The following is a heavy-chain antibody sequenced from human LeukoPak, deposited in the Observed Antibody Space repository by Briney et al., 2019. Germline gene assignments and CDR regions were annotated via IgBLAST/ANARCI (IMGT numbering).Heavy chain of an antibody. Sequence: ASVKVSCKASGYTFTGYYMHWVRQAPGQGLEWMGWINPNSGGTNYAQKFQGRVTMTTDTSISTAYMELSRLRSDDTAVYYCARGDVSYDSSGYYYYRGQGTLVTVSS. J-gene: IGHJ4*02. CDR2: INPNSGGT. V-gene: IGHV1-2*02. CDR3: ARGDVSYDSSGYYYY. D-gene: IGHD3-22*01. CDR1: GYTFTGYY.